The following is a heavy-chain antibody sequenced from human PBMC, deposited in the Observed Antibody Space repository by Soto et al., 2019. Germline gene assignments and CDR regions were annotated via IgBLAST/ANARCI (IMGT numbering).Heavy chain of an antibody. V-gene: IGHV4-38-2*02. CDR1: GYSISSGSY. J-gene: IGHJ4*01. CDR3: TKANVRVVAGSRFDH. CDR2: IYHGGTT. D-gene: IGHD3-10*02. Sequence: SETLSLTCTVSGYSISSGSYWGWIRQPPGKGPEWIASIYHGGTTFYNPSLKSRVTVSVDKSNNQLSLKLRSVTAADTAVYYCTKANVRVVAGSRFDHWGHGTLVTVSS.